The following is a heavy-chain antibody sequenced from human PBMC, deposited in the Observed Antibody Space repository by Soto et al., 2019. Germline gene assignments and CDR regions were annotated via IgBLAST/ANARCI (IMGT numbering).Heavy chain of an antibody. V-gene: IGHV3-74*03. CDR1: GFTFSSYW. Sequence: EVQLVESGGGLVQPGGSLRLSCAATGFTFSSYWMHWVRQVPGKGLAWVSRISSDGSSTTYANSVKGRFTISRDNAKNTLYLQMDGLRAEDTAVYYCARGADSRGYHWGQGTLVTVSS. CDR2: ISSDGSST. J-gene: IGHJ4*02. CDR3: ARGADSRGYH. D-gene: IGHD3-22*01.